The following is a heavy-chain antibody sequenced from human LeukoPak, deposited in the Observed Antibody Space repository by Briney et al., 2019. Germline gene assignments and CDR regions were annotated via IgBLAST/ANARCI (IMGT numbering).Heavy chain of an antibody. D-gene: IGHD6-6*01. V-gene: IGHV3-23*01. J-gene: IGHJ4*02. CDR2: IIGSGGDT. CDR3: AKTDQPSSHFVLFDY. Sequence: GGSLRLSCAASGFTFSNYAMNWVRQAPGKGLEWVSGIIGSGGDTYSADSVKGRFTISRDNSRNTLYLQMNSLRAEDTAAYYCAKTDQPSSHFVLFDYWGQGILVTVSS. CDR1: GFTFSNYA.